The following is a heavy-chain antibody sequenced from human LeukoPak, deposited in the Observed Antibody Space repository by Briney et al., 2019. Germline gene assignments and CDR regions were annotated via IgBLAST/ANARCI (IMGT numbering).Heavy chain of an antibody. CDR2: ISAYNGNT. CDR3: ARVKVPHYYDSKGGFDY. J-gene: IGHJ4*02. D-gene: IGHD3-22*01. Sequence: ASVKVSCKASGYTFTSYGISWVRQAPGQGLEWMGWISAYNGNTNYAQKLQGRVTMTTDTSTSTAYMELRSLRSDDTAVYYCARVKVPHYYDSKGGFDYWGQGTLVTVSS. V-gene: IGHV1-18*01. CDR1: GYTFTSYG.